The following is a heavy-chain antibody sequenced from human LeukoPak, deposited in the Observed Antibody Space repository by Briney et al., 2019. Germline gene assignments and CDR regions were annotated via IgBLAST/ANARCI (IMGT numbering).Heavy chain of an antibody. V-gene: IGHV3-53*01. J-gene: IGHJ4*02. CDR3: ARGGYSGYDWVDY. CDR2: IYRSGST. D-gene: IGHD5-12*01. CDR1: GFTVSTNY. Sequence: GGSLRLSCAASGFTVSTNYVSWVRQAPGKGLEWVSVIYRSGSTYYADSVKGRFTISRDNSKNTLYLQMNRLRAEDTAVYYCARGGYSGYDWVDYWGQGTLVTVSS.